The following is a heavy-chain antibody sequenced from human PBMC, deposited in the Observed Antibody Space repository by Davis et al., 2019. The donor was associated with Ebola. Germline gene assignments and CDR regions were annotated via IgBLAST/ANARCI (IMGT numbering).Heavy chain of an antibody. D-gene: IGHD4-17*01. V-gene: IGHV4-34*01. Sequence: SETLSLTCAVYGDSFSDFFWSWIRQPPGKGLEWIGETGHSGYTNYNPSLMSRVTMSVDSSKSQFSLKLHSVTAADTAVYYCARTTKTNIEDSGLGYNSFDSWGQGVPVTVSS. CDR3: ARTTKTNIEDSGLGYNSFDS. CDR2: TGHSGYT. CDR1: GDSFSDFF. J-gene: IGHJ5*01.